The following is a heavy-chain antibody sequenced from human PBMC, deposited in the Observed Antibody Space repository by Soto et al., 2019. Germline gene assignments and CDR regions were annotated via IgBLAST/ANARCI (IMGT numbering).Heavy chain of an antibody. V-gene: IGHV3-23*01. CDR3: AKSGSSGSLEY. D-gene: IGHD3-22*01. CDR1: LFTFSPYY. Sequence: PGWSLRLSCAASLFTFSPYYMSWVLQAPGKGLEWVSAISGSGSSTYYADSVKGRFTISRDNSKNTLYLQMNSLRAEDTAVYYCAKSGSSGSLEYWGQGTLVTVSS. CDR2: ISGSGSST. J-gene: IGHJ4*02.